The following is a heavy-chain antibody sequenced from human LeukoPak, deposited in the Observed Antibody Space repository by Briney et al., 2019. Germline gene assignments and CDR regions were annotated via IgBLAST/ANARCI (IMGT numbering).Heavy chain of an antibody. CDR3: AKDMGSRATNFGC. CDR1: GFTFSNYA. D-gene: IGHD1-26*01. V-gene: IGHV3-23*01. J-gene: IGHJ4*02. Sequence: GGSLRLSCAASGFTFSNYAISWVRQAPGKGLEWVSSISLSNISSYYADSVRGRFTISRDNSKNTLYLQMNSLRAEDTAVYYCAKDMGSRATNFGCWGQGTLVSVSS. CDR2: ISLSNISS.